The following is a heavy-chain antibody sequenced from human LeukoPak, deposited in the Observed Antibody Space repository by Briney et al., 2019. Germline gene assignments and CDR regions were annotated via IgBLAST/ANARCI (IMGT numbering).Heavy chain of an antibody. CDR1: GFTFSSYG. CDR3: ASTRAPKGSWTFDY. V-gene: IGHV3-30*02. D-gene: IGHD1-26*01. CDR2: IRYDGSNK. Sequence: PGGSLRLSCAASGFTFSSYGMHWVRQAPGKGLEWVAFIRYDGSNKYYADSVKGRFTISRDNSKNTLYLQMNSLRAEDTAVYYCASTRAPKGSWTFDYWGQGTLVTVSS. J-gene: IGHJ4*02.